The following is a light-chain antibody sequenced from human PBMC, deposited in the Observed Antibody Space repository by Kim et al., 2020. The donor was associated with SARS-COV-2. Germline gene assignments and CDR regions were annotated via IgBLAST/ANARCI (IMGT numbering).Light chain of an antibody. CDR1: QSVSSSR. J-gene: IGKJ5*01. CDR3: QQYAGSPIT. Sequence: PGERATLSCSASQSVSSSRIAWYQQKPGQAPSLLIYSGSSRATGIPDRFSGSGSGTDFTLTITRLELEDCAVYYCQQYAGSPITFGQGTRLEIK. V-gene: IGKV3-20*01. CDR2: SGS.